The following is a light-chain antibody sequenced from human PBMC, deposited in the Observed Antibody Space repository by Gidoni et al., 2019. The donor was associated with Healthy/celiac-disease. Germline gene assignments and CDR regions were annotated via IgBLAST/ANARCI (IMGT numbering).Light chain of an antibody. J-gene: IGKJ4*01. V-gene: IGKV1-39*01. Sequence: DIQLTHSPSSLSASVGDRVTRTCPASQRISSYLNWYQHKPGKAPKLLIYAGSSLQSGVPSKFSVSGCGTDFTLTISSLQPEEFATCYWGPRYSTPLTFGGETKVGIK. CDR3: GPRYSTPLT. CDR2: AGS. CDR1: QRISSY.